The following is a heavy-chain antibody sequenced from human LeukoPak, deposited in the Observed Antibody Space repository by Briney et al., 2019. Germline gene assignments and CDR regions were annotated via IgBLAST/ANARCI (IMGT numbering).Heavy chain of an antibody. CDR1: GVMLNSYG. Sequence: PGGSLRLSCEASGVMLNSYGIHWVRQAPSKGLEWVAFIQYDGNKKYYADSVKGRFTISRDNSKNTLYLQMNSLKTEDTAVYYCAKDLVGYCSGGSCYTPAYWGQGTLVTVSS. V-gene: IGHV3-30*02. D-gene: IGHD2-15*01. CDR3: AKDLVGYCSGGSCYTPAY. J-gene: IGHJ4*02. CDR2: IQYDGNKK.